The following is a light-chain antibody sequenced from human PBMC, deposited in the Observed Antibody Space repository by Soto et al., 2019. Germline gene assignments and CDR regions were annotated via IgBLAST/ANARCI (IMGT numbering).Light chain of an antibody. J-gene: IGKJ4*01. V-gene: IGKV3-20*01. CDR3: QQYGSSVT. CDR2: DAS. CDR1: QSVRSRY. Sequence: DIVLTQSPGTLSLSPGERATLSCRASQSVRSRYLAWYQQKAGQAPRLLIYDASRRATGIPDRFSGSGSGTEFPITISRLEPEDFAVYYCQQYGSSVTFGGGTKVEIK.